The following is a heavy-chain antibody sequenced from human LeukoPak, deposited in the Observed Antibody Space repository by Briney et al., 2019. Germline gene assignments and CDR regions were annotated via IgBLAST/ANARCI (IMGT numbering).Heavy chain of an antibody. J-gene: IGHJ2*01. CDR3: AREAFCGGDCFWYFDL. D-gene: IGHD2-21*02. V-gene: IGHV3-53*01. CDR1: GFTVSSNY. Sequence: GGSLRLSCAASGFTVSSNYMSWVRPAPGKGLEWVSVIYSGGSTYYADSVKGRFTISRDNSKNTLYLQMNSPRAEDTAVYYCAREAFCGGDCFWYFDLWGRGTLVTVSS. CDR2: IYSGGST.